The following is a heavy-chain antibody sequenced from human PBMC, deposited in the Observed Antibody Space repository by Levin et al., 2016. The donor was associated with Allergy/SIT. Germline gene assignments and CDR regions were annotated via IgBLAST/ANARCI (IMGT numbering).Heavy chain of an antibody. CDR2: IYYSGST. D-gene: IGHD3-3*01. CDR3: ARDNYDFWSGYLGY. V-gene: IGHV4-59*01. CDR1: GGSISSYY. Sequence: SETLSLTCTVSGGSISSYYWSWIRQPPGKGLEWIGYIYYSGSTNYNPSLKSRVTISVDTSKNQFSLKLSSVTAADTAVYYCARDNYDFWSGYLGYWGQGTLVTVSS. J-gene: IGHJ4*02.